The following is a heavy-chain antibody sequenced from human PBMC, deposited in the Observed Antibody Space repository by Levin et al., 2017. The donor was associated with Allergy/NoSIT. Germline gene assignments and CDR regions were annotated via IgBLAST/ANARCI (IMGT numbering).Heavy chain of an antibody. J-gene: IGHJ5*02. Sequence: SQTLSLTCNVSGYSISSGFYYWSWIRQHPERGMELIGYLYYSGKTYYNPSLESRVTMSVDTSENHFSLRLNSVTAADTAVYYCARVRNRWFDPWGQGTLVTVSS. D-gene: IGHD1-14*01. CDR1: GYSISSGFYY. V-gene: IGHV4-31*03. CDR3: ARVRNRWFDP. CDR2: LYYSGKT.